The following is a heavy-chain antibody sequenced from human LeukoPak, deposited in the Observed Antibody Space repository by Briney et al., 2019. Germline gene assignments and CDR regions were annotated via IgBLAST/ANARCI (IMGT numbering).Heavy chain of an antibody. CDR2: FDPEDGET. J-gene: IGHJ3*02. CDR1: GYTLTELS. D-gene: IGHD6-19*01. Sequence: SVKVSSKVSGYTLTELSMHWVRQAPGKGLEWMGGFDPEDGETIYAQKFQGRVTMTEDTSTDTAYMELSSLRSEDTAVYYCVTRQWLVLEAFDIWGQGTMVTVSS. V-gene: IGHV1-24*01. CDR3: VTRQWLVLEAFDI.